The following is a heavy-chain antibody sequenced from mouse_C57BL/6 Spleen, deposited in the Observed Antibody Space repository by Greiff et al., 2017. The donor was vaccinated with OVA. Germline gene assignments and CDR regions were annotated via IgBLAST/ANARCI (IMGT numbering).Heavy chain of an antibody. V-gene: IGHV1-19*01. J-gene: IGHJ4*01. D-gene: IGHD1-1*01. CDR1: GYTFTDYY. CDR3: ASGEAPKVVTPYSMDY. CDR2: INPYNGGT. Sequence: VQLKQSGPVLVKPGASVKMSCTASGYTFTDYYMNWVKQSHGKSLEWIGVINPYNGGTSYNQKFKGKATLTVDKSSNTAYMELNSLTSEDTAVYYCASGEAPKVVTPYSMDYWGQGTTVTVSS.